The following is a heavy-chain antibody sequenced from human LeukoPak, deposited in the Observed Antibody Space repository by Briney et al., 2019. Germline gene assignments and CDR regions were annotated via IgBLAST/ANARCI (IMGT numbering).Heavy chain of an antibody. J-gene: IGHJ4*02. V-gene: IGHV3-7*01. CDR1: GFTFSSYW. CDR3: ARYDDNSDFDY. Sequence: QPGRSLRLSCAASGFTFSSYWMSWVRQAQGKGLEWVANIKEDGSEIYYVDSVKGRFTISRDNAKNSLYLQMNSLRAEDTAVYYCARYDDNSDFDYWGQGTLVTVSS. D-gene: IGHD3-22*01. CDR2: IKEDGSEI.